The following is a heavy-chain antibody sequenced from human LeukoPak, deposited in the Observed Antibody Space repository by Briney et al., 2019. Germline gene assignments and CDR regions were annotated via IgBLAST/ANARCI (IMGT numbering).Heavy chain of an antibody. CDR3: ARGLLRFPQY. Sequence: SETLSLTCAVYGGPFTTYYWSWLRQPPGKGLEWIGEINHSRTTNYNPSLKSRVTISVDTSKNQLSLKLTSVTAADTAVYYCARGLLRFPQYWGQGTLVTVSS. CDR2: INHSRTT. J-gene: IGHJ4*02. CDR1: GGPFTTYY. V-gene: IGHV4-34*01. D-gene: IGHD4-17*01.